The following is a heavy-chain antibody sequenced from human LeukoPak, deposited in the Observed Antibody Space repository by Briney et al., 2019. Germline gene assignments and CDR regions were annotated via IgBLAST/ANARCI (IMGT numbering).Heavy chain of an antibody. D-gene: IGHD2-2*01. CDR3: ARVHCSSTSCWPPAFDY. J-gene: IGHJ4*02. Sequence: ASVKVSCKASGGTFSSYAISWVRQAPGQGLEWMGGIIPIFGTANYAQKFQGRVTITTDESTSTACMELSSLRSEDTAVYYCARVHCSSTSCWPPAFDYWGQGTLVTVSS. V-gene: IGHV1-69*05. CDR2: IIPIFGTA. CDR1: GGTFSSYA.